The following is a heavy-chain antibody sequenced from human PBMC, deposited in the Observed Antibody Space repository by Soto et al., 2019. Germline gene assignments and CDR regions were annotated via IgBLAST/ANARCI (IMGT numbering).Heavy chain of an antibody. Sequence: QVQLVQSGAEVKKPGASVKVSCKASGHTFTRYDMNWVRQAAGQGLEWMGWMNPNIGNTGYAQKFQGRVTMTRNTSISTAYMELSSLRSEDTAVYYCARQGYNSGWDFDYWGQGTLVTVSS. CDR1: GHTFTRYD. CDR2: MNPNIGNT. D-gene: IGHD6-19*01. V-gene: IGHV1-8*01. J-gene: IGHJ4*02. CDR3: ARQGYNSGWDFDY.